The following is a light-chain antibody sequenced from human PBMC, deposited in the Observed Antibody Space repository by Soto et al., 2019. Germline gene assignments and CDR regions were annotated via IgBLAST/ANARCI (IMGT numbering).Light chain of an antibody. V-gene: IGLV2-14*01. CDR2: EAA. CDR3: TSYTSASTLV. CDR1: SDDIGANNY. Sequence: QSALTQPASVSGSPGQSITISCTGTSDDIGANNYVPWYQHHPGKAPKILIYEAANRPSGISHRFSGSKSGNTASLTISGLQAEDEADYFCTSYTSASTLVFGGGTKLTVL. J-gene: IGLJ2*01.